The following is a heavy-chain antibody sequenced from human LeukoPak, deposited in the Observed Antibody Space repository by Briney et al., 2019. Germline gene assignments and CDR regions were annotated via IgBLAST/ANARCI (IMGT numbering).Heavy chain of an antibody. CDR3: ARGFSARGGRLTKKNYYDSSGYRRYYYMDV. V-gene: IGHV1-8*03. J-gene: IGHJ6*03. D-gene: IGHD3-22*01. CDR2: MNPNSGNT. Sequence: ASVKVSCKASGYTFTSYDINWVRQATGQGLEWMGWMNPNSGNTGYAQKFQGRVTITRNTSISTAYMELSSLRSEDTAVYYCARGFSARGGRLTKKNYYDSSGYRRYYYMDVWGKGTTVTDSS. CDR1: GYTFTSYD.